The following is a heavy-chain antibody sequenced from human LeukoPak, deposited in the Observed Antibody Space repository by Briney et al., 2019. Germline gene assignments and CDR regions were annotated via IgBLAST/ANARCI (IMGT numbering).Heavy chain of an antibody. V-gene: IGHV4-59*01. J-gene: IGHJ5*02. CDR2: IYYSGST. Sequence: SETLSLTCTVSGGSISSYCWSWIRQPPGKGLEWVGYIYYSGSTNYNPSLKSRVTISVDTSKNQFSLKLSSVTAADTAVYYCARHGRYYDILTGYYYWFDPWGQGTLVTVSS. CDR3: ARHGRYYDILTGYYYWFDP. CDR1: GGSISSYC. D-gene: IGHD3-9*01.